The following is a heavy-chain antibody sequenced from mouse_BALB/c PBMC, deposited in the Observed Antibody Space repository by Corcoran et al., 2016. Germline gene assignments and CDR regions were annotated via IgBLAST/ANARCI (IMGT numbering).Heavy chain of an antibody. CDR2: IDPANGNT. J-gene: IGHJ1*01. V-gene: IGHV14-3*02. Sequence: EVQLQQSGAELVKPGASVKLSCTASGFNIKDTYMHWVKQRPEQGLEWIGRIDPANGNTKYDPKFQGKATITADTSSNTAYLQLSSLTSEYTAVYYCARWDWYFDVWCAGTTVTVSS. CDR1: GFNIKDTY. CDR3: ARWDWYFDV.